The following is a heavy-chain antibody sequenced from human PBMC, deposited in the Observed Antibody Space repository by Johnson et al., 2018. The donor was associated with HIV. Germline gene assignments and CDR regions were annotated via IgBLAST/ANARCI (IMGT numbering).Heavy chain of an antibody. CDR1: GFTFSSYG. V-gene: IGHV3-33*06. CDR2: IWYDGSNK. J-gene: IGHJ3*02. Sequence: QMQLVESGGGLVRPGGSLRLSCTASGFTFSSYGMHWVRQAPGKGLEWVAVIWYDGSNKYYADSVKGRFTISRDNSKNTLYLQMNSLRAEDTAVYYCAKDGTPVTYCGGYCYRHAFDIWGQGTMVTVSS. D-gene: IGHD2-21*01. CDR3: AKDGTPVTYCGGYCYRHAFDI.